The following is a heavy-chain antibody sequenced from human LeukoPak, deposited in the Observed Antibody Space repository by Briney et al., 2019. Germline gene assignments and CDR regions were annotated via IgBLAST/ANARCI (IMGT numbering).Heavy chain of an antibody. CDR2: INHSGST. J-gene: IGHJ4*02. CDR3: ARAGRGYSYGYSH. Sequence: SETLSLTCAVYGGSFSGYYWSWIRQPPGKGLEWIGEINHSGSTNYNPSLKSRVTISVDTSKNQFSLKLSFVTAADTAVYYCARAGRGYSYGYSHWGQGTLVTVSS. CDR1: GGSFSGYY. D-gene: IGHD5-18*01. V-gene: IGHV4-34*01.